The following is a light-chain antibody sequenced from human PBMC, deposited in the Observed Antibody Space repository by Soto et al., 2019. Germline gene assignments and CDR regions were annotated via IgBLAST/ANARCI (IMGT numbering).Light chain of an antibody. J-gene: IGKJ1*01. CDR3: QQYGSPSGT. CDR1: QSGSSSY. CDR2: GVS. Sequence: EIVLTQSPGTLSLSPGERATLSCRASQSGSSSYLAWYQQKPGPAPRLLIHGVSSRATGIPDRFSGSGSGTDFTSTISRLEPEDFAVYDWQQYGSPSGTVGQGTKVEIK. V-gene: IGKV3-20*01.